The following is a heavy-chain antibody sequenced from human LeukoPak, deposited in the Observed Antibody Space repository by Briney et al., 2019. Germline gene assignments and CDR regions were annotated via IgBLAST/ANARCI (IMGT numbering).Heavy chain of an antibody. CDR3: ARVPLVWGRSGFDY. J-gene: IGHJ4*02. CDR2: ISSSSSYI. V-gene: IGHV3-21*01. Sequence: GGSLRLSCAASGFTFSSYSMNWVRQAPGKGLEWVSSISSSSSYIYYADSVKGRFTISRDNAKNSLYLQMNSLRAEDTAVYYCARVPLVWGRSGFDYWGQGTLVTVSS. CDR1: GFTFSSYS. D-gene: IGHD3-16*01.